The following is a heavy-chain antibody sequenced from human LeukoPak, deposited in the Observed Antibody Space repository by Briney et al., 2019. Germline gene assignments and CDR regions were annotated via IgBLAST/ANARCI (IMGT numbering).Heavy chain of an antibody. CDR2: IHHSGST. J-gene: IGHJ4*02. CDR1: GGSMSSYY. Sequence: PWETLSLTCTVSGGSMSSYYWSWVRQPPGKGLEWIGNIHHSGSTNYHSSLKSRVTMSIDTSKNQFSLKLSSVTAADTAVYYCARTGSTVTMLYPFDHWGQGTLVTVSS. CDR3: ARTGSTVTMLYPFDH. D-gene: IGHD4-17*01. V-gene: IGHV4-59*01.